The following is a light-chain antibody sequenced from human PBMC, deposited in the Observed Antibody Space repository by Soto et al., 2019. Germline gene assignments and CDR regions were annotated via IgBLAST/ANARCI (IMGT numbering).Light chain of an antibody. V-gene: IGKV3-11*01. J-gene: IGKJ3*01. CDR2: DAS. Sequence: EIVLTQSPATLSLSPGERATLSCRASQSVSSYLAWYQQKPGQAPRLLIYDASTRATGIPARFSGSGSGTDYSLPISSLEHEDVAAYYCQQRSNWPQFTFGPGTKVDIK. CDR1: QSVSSY. CDR3: QQRSNWPQFT.